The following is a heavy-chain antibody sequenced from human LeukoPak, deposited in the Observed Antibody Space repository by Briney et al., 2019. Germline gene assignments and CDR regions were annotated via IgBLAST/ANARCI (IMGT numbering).Heavy chain of an antibody. J-gene: IGHJ4*02. CDR1: GFTFDDYG. CDR2: INWNGGST. D-gene: IGHD3-22*01. Sequence: PGGSLRLSCAASGFTFDDYGMSWVRQAPGKGLEWVSGINWNGGSTGYADSVKGRFTISRDNAKDTLYLQMNSLTAEDTAVYYCARDGGGSSGYYWGLGYWGQGTLVTVSS. CDR3: ARDGGGSSGYYWGLGY. V-gene: IGHV3-20*04.